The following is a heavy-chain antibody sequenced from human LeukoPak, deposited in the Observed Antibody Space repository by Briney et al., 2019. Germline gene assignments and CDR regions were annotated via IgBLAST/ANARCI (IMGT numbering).Heavy chain of an antibody. V-gene: IGHV3-23*01. CDR2: ISGSGGST. CDR1: GFTFSSYA. D-gene: IGHD3-22*01. J-gene: IGHJ4*02. CDR3: AKDRSSNYYDSSGLDY. Sequence: GGSLRLSCAASGFTFSSYAMSWVRQAPGKGLEWVSAISGSGGSTYYADSVKGRFTISRDNSKNTLYLQMNSLRAEDTAVYYCAKDRSSNYYDSSGLDYWGQGTLVTVSS.